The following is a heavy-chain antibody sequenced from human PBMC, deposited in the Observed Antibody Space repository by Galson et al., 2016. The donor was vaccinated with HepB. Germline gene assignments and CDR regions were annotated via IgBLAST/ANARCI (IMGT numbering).Heavy chain of an antibody. V-gene: IGHV3-30*02. J-gene: IGHJ6*02. CDR3: ATSDRFAPINYYYYALDV. CDR2: LRGDDRDT. CDR1: GLSFSFSTYN. Sequence: SLRLSCAASGLSFSFSTYNMPWARQAPGLGLEWVAFLRGDDRDTYYADSVTSRLTASRDNANNLLYLQMKTLRAEETAVYYCATSDRFAPINYYYYALDVWGQGTTVTVSS. D-gene: IGHD2-21*01.